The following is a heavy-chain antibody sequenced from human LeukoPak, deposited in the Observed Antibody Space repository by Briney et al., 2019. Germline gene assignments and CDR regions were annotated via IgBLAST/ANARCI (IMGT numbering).Heavy chain of an antibody. CDR3: AREGAHDFWSGYYEHAFDI. CDR2: ISAYNGNT. Sequence: ASVKVSCKASGYTFTSYGISWVRQAPGQGLEWMGWISAYNGNTNYAQKLQGRVTMTTDTSTSTAYMELSSLRSEDTAVYYCAREGAHDFWSGYYEHAFDIWGQGTMVTVSS. CDR1: GYTFTSYG. D-gene: IGHD3-3*01. J-gene: IGHJ3*02. V-gene: IGHV1-18*01.